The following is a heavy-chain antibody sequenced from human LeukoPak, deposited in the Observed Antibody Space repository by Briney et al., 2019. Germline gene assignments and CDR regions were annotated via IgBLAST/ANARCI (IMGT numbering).Heavy chain of an antibody. D-gene: IGHD3-22*01. CDR1: GGSISSYY. CDR2: IYTSGST. CDR3: ARDLEGYYYDSSGYYYSWFDP. J-gene: IGHJ5*02. V-gene: IGHV4-4*07. Sequence: SETLSLTCTVSGGSISSYYWSWIRQPAGKGLEWIGRIYTSGSTNYNPSLKSRVTMSVDTSKNQFSLKLSSVTAADTAVYYCARDLEGYYYDSSGYYYSWFDPWGQGTLVTVSS.